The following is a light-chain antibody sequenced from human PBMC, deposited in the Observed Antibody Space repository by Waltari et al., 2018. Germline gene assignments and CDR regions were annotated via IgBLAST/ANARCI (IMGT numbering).Light chain of an antibody. CDR3: QHYVRLPAT. Sequence: EIVLTQSQGPLSLSPGVRATLSCRASQSVSRTLAWYQQKPDQAPKLLIYGASIGATGIPDRFTGSGSATDFSLTISSLEPEDFAIYCCQHYVRLPATFGQGTKVEIK. CDR2: GAS. V-gene: IGKV3-20*01. J-gene: IGKJ1*01. CDR1: QSVSRT.